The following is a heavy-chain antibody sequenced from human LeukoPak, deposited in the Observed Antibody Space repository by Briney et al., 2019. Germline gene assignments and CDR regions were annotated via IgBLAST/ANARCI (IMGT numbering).Heavy chain of an antibody. CDR1: GYSFTTYR. Sequence: GEPLKISCKGSGYSFTTYRISWVRQMPGKGLEWMGTIYPRDSYSNYSPSFQGHVTISADKSISTASLQWISLKASDTAMYYCARHGGGFDYWGQGTLVTVSS. V-gene: IGHV5-10-1*01. CDR3: ARHGGGFDY. D-gene: IGHD3-10*01. CDR2: IYPRDSYS. J-gene: IGHJ4*02.